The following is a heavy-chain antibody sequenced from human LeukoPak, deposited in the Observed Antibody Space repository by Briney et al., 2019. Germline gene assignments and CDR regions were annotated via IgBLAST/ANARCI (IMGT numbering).Heavy chain of an antibody. CDR1: GFTFSSYG. Sequence: PGRSLRLSCAASGFTFSSYGMHWVRQAPGKGLEWVAVIWYDGSNNYYADSVKGRFTISRDNSKNTLYLQMNSLRAEDTAVYYCARDRYYDSSGYPFDYWGQGTLVTVSS. V-gene: IGHV3-33*01. CDR2: IWYDGSNN. J-gene: IGHJ4*02. D-gene: IGHD3-22*01. CDR3: ARDRYYDSSGYPFDY.